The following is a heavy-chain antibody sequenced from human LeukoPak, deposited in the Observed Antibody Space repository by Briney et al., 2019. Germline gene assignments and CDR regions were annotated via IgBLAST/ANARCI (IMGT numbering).Heavy chain of an antibody. J-gene: IGHJ4*02. V-gene: IGHV3-7*01. CDR1: GFTFTRYW. CDR2: INQDGSEK. D-gene: IGHD7-27*01. Sequence: GGSLRVSCAASGFTFTRYWMAWVRQAPGKGMEWVANINQDGSEKYYMDSVKGRFTISRDNAKNSLYLQMDSLRAADTAVYYCARPSWGIDCWGQGTLVTVSS. CDR3: ARPSWGIDC.